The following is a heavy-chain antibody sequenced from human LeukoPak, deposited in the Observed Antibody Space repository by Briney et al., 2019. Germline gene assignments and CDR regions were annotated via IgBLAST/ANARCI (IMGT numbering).Heavy chain of an antibody. Sequence: PGGSLRLSCAASGFTFSSFCMSWVRQAPGKGLEWVANIKQDGSEKYYVGSVKGRFTISRDNSKNTLYLQMNSLRAEDTAVYYCAKDDTMVRGVMDYWGQGTLVTVSS. V-gene: IGHV3-7*01. CDR2: IKQDGSEK. CDR1: GFTFSSFC. CDR3: AKDDTMVRGVMDY. J-gene: IGHJ4*02. D-gene: IGHD3-10*01.